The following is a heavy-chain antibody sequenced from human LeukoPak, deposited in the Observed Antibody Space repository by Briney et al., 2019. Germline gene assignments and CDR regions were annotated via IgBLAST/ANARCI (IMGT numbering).Heavy chain of an antibody. D-gene: IGHD3-3*01. CDR3: ARPTAGYDFWSGYYYFDY. Sequence: GGSLRLSCAASGLTFSSYSMNWVRQAPGKGLEWVSYISSSSSTIYYADSVKGRFTISRDNAKNSLYLQMNSLRDEDTAVYYCARPTAGYDFWSGYYYFDYWGQGTLVTVSS. V-gene: IGHV3-48*02. CDR2: ISSSSSTI. J-gene: IGHJ4*02. CDR1: GLTFSSYS.